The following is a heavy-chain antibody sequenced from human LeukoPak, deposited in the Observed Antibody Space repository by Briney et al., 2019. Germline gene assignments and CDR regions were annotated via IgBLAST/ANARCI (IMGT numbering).Heavy chain of an antibody. CDR3: ARSGYYYDSSAYYSDY. D-gene: IGHD3-22*01. V-gene: IGHV4-34*01. Sequence: SETLSLTCVVYGGSLSGYYWSWIRQPPGKGLEWIGEINHSGNTNYNPSLKSRVTISVDTSKNQFSLKLSSVTAADTAVYYCARSGYYYDSSAYYSDYWGQGTLVTVSS. CDR2: INHSGNT. J-gene: IGHJ4*02. CDR1: GGSLSGYY.